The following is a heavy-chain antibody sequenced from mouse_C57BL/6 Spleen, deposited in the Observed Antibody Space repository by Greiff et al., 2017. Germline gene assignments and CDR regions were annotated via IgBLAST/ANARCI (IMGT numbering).Heavy chain of an antibody. V-gene: IGHV1-52*01. CDR3: ARIYGFHWYFDV. J-gene: IGHJ1*03. D-gene: IGHD2-2*01. CDR2: IDPSDSET. CDR1: GYTFTSYW. Sequence: QVQLQQPGAELVRPGSSVKLSCKASGYTFTSYWMHWVKQRPIQGLEWIGNIDPSDSETHYNQKFKDKATLTVDKSSSTAYMQLSSLTSEDSAVYDCARIYGFHWYFDVWGTGTTVTVSS.